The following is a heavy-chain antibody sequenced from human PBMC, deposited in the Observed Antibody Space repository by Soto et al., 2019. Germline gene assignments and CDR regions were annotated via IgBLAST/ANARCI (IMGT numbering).Heavy chain of an antibody. CDR1: GFTFSSYA. J-gene: IGHJ4*02. V-gene: IGHV3-30-3*01. D-gene: IGHD6-13*01. Sequence: GGSLRLSCAASGFTFSSYAMHWVRQAPGKGLEWVAVISYDGSNKYYAGSVKGRFTISRDNSKNTLYLQMNSLRAEDTAVYYCAGSDSSSWPSAFDYWGQGT. CDR2: ISYDGSNK. CDR3: AGSDSSSWPSAFDY.